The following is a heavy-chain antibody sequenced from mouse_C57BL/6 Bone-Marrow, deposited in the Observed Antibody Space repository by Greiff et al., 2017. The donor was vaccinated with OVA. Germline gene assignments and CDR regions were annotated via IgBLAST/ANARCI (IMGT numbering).Heavy chain of an antibody. Sequence: QVQLQQPGAELVKPGASVKLSCKASGYTFTSYWMHWVKQRPGRGLEWIGRIDPNSGGTKYNEKFKSKATLTVDKPSSTAYMQLSSLTSEDSAVYYGARSRQLRLHKVFDYWGQGTTLTVSA. J-gene: IGHJ2*01. D-gene: IGHD3-2*02. CDR1: GYTFTSYW. V-gene: IGHV1-72*01. CDR3: ARSRQLRLHKVFDY. CDR2: IDPNSGGT.